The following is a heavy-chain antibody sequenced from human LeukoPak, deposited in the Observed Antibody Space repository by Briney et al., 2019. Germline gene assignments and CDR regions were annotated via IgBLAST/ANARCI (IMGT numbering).Heavy chain of an antibody. D-gene: IGHD3-22*01. Sequence: GASVKVSCKASGYMFTSYAISWVRQAPGQGLEWMGWISAYSGNTNYAQKFQGRVTMTTDTSTTTAYMELRSLRSDDTAIYYCARHPYYDSRGYYVYWGQGTLVTVSS. CDR3: ARHPYYDSRGYYVY. CDR2: ISAYSGNT. CDR1: GYMFTSYA. J-gene: IGHJ4*02. V-gene: IGHV1-18*01.